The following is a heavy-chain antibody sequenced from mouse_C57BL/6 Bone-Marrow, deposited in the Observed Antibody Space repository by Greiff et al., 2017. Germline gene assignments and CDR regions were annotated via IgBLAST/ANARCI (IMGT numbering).Heavy chain of an antibody. CDR2: IDPANGYP. J-gene: IGHJ1*03. Sequence: VQLQQSVAELVRPGASVKLSCTASGFNIKNTYMHWVKQRPDQGLEWIGRIDPANGYPKSAPKLQGKATITADKSANTAYLQLSRLTSEDTAIYYWARHYCAVGWDFDVWGTGTTVTVSS. V-gene: IGHV14-3*01. D-gene: IGHD1-1*02. CDR1: GFNIKNTY. CDR3: ARHYCAVGWDFDV.